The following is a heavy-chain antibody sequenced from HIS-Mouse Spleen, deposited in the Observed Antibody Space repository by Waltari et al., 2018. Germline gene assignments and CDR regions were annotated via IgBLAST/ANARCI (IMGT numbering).Heavy chain of an antibody. J-gene: IGHJ3*02. Sequence: QVQLVQSGAEVKKPGASVKVSCKASGYTFTGYYMHWVRQAPGQGLEWMGWIKPNSGGTNYAQKFQGRVTMTRDTSISTADMELSRLRSDDTAVYYCARRRQLVQGAFDIWGQGTMVTVSS. CDR2: IKPNSGGT. V-gene: IGHV1-2*02. CDR3: ARRRQLVQGAFDI. D-gene: IGHD6-13*01. CDR1: GYTFTGYY.